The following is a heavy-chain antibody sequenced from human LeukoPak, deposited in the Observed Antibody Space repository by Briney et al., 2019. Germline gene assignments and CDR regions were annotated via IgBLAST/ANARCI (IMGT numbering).Heavy chain of an antibody. CDR3: ARVTNPVGRYSMDV. Sequence: PSETLSLTCTVSGGSISSYYWSWIQQPPGKGLEWIGYIYYSGSTNYNPSLKSRVTISVDTSKNQFSLKLSSVTAADTAVYYCARVTNPVGRYSMDVWGQGTTVTVSS. J-gene: IGHJ6*02. D-gene: IGHD1-26*01. CDR1: GGSISSYY. CDR2: IYYSGST. V-gene: IGHV4-59*01.